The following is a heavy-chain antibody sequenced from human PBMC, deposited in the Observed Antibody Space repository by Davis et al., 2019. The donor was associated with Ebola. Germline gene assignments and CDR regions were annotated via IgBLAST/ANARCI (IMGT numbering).Heavy chain of an antibody. CDR2: LYYSGST. V-gene: IGHV4-39*07. D-gene: IGHD3-22*01. CDR1: GGSISSGTYY. CDR3: ARLDSGYYLYAFDI. Sequence: GSLRLSCTVSGGSISSGTYYWGWIRQPPGKGLEWIGSLYYSGSTNYNPSLKSRVTISVDKSKNQFSLKLSSVTAADTAVYYCARLDSGYYLYAFDIWGQGTMVTVSS. J-gene: IGHJ3*02.